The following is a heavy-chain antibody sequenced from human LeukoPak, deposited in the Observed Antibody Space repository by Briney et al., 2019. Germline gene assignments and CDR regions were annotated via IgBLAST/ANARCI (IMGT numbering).Heavy chain of an antibody. CDR2: IIPIFGTS. CDR1: GGSFNAYA. CDR3: ARGLDASMETAYDY. Sequence: SVKVSCKASGGSFNAYAISWVRQAPGQGLEWMGGIIPIFGTSNYAQKLQGRVTISTDESTSTAYMEVSSLRSEDTAIHYCARGLDASMETAYDYWGQGTLVTVSS. V-gene: IGHV1-69*05. D-gene: IGHD5-18*01. J-gene: IGHJ4*02.